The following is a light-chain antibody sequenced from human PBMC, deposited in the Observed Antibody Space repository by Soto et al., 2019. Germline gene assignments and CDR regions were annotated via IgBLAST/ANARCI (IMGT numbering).Light chain of an antibody. CDR1: HSISTW. CDR2: KAS. V-gene: IGKV1-5*03. Sequence: DIQMTQSPSTLSASVGDRVTITCRASHSISTWLAWYQQKPGKAPKLLIYKASSLEGGVPSRFSGSGSGTEFTLTISSLQPDDFATYYCQQYNSYSITCGRGTRLEIK. CDR3: QQYNSYSIT. J-gene: IGKJ5*01.